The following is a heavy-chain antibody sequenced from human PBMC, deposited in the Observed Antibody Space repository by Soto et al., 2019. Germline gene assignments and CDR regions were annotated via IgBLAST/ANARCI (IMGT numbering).Heavy chain of an antibody. V-gene: IGHV3-21*01. CDR1: GFTFSSYS. D-gene: IGHD2-2*01. J-gene: IGHJ4*02. CDR2: ISSSSSYI. CDR3: ARDVLGYCSSTSCYAQGGDY. Sequence: GGSLSLSCAASGFTFSSYSMNWVRQAPGKGLECFSSISSSSSYIYYADSVKGRFTISRDNAKNSLYLQMNSLRAEDTAVYYCARDVLGYCSSTSCYAQGGDYWGQGTLVTVSS.